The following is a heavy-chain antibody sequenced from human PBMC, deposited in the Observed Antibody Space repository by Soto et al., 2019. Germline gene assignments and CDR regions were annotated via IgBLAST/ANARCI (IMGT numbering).Heavy chain of an antibody. CDR1: GFAFSTAW. D-gene: IGHD3-16*01. CDR2: IKSRGDGGAT. J-gene: IGHJ4*02. V-gene: IGHV3-15*07. Sequence: EVQLVESGGGLVKPGESLRLSCSASGFAFSTAWMNWVRQAPGQGLEWVGRIKSRGDGGATDYAAAVRGRFAISRDDSESTFYLRMNSLYVEDTAVYYCITAPWGPYVWGTDGEKFWGQGTPVTVSS. CDR3: ITAPWGPYVWGTDGEKF.